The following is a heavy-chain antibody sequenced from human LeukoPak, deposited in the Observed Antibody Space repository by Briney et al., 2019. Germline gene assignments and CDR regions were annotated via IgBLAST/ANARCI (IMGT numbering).Heavy chain of an antibody. CDR1: GFTFSSYA. Sequence: GGSLRLSCAPSGFTFSSYAMSWVRQAPGKGLEWVSAISGSGGSTYYADSVKGRFTISRDNSKNTLYLQMNSLRAEDTAVYYCAKVPGSTLMIARRDFDYWGQGTLVTVSS. CDR2: ISGSGGST. D-gene: IGHD3-22*01. CDR3: AKVPGSTLMIARRDFDY. J-gene: IGHJ4*02. V-gene: IGHV3-23*01.